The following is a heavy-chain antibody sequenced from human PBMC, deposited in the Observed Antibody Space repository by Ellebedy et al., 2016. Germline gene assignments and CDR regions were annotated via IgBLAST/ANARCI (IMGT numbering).Heavy chain of an antibody. J-gene: IGHJ4*02. CDR2: ISYDGSNK. CDR1: GFTFSSYS. V-gene: IGHV3-30*04. CDR3: AREPHLDYYDSSGPRDY. Sequence: GESLKISCAASGFTFSSYSMHWVRQAPGKGLEWVAVISYDGSNKYYADSVKGRFTISRDNSKNTLYLQMNSLRAEDTAVYYCAREPHLDYYDSSGPRDYWGQGTLVTVSS. D-gene: IGHD3-22*01.